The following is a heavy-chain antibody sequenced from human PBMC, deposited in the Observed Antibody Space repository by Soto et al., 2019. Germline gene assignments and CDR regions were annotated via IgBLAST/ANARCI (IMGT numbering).Heavy chain of an antibody. V-gene: IGHV3-7*04. D-gene: IGHD3-10*01. CDR2: IKQDGSDI. Sequence: EVQLVESGGGLVQPGGSLRLSCAASGFTFSGYWMCWVRQAPGKGLEWVANIKQDGSDIHYLDSVKGRFAISRDNAKDSLFLQMNNLRAEDTAVYYCVREDYCGSGSLFWGQGTLVTVSS. CDR1: GFTFSGYW. CDR3: VREDYCGSGSLF. J-gene: IGHJ4*02.